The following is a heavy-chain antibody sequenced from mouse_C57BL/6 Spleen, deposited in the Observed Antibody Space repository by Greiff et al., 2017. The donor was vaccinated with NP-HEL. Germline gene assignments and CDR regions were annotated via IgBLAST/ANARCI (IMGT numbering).Heavy chain of an antibody. D-gene: IGHD2-4*01. V-gene: IGHV3-8*01. CDR2: ISYSGST. CDR1: GYSITSDY. J-gene: IGHJ4*01. Sequence: EVQGVESGPGLAKPSQTLSLTCSVTGYSITSDYWNWIRKFPGNKLEYMGYISYSGSTYYYPSLNSRISITRDTSNNQYYLQLNSVTTEDTATYYCARDKGDYDADAMDYWGQGTSVTVSS. CDR3: ARDKGDYDADAMDY.